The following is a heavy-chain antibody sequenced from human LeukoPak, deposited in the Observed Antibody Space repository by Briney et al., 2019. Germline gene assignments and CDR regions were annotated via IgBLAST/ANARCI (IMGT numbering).Heavy chain of an antibody. Sequence: SETLPLTCTVSGGSISSSNWWSWVRQPPGKGLEWIGEIYHSGVTNYNPSLKSRVTMSLDRSKNHLSLTLTSVTAADTAVYYCSRESGAFSPFGYWGQGTLVTVSS. V-gene: IGHV4-4*02. J-gene: IGHJ4*02. CDR3: SRESGAFSPFGY. CDR2: IYHSGVT. D-gene: IGHD1-26*01. CDR1: GGSISSSNW.